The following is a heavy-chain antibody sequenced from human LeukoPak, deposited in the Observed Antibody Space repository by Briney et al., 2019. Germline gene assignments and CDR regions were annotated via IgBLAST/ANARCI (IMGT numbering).Heavy chain of an antibody. CDR3: AKRGYSKSWYSMDV. D-gene: IGHD1-26*01. Sequence: GGSLRLSCAASGFTFSNYAMSWVRQAPGTGLEWVSVIGGSGTTTYYADSVKGRFTIFRDNSMNTVYLQMNSLRAEDTAVFYCAKRGYSKSWYSMDVWGQGTTVTVSS. CDR2: IGGSGTTT. J-gene: IGHJ6*02. V-gene: IGHV3-23*01. CDR1: GFTFSNYA.